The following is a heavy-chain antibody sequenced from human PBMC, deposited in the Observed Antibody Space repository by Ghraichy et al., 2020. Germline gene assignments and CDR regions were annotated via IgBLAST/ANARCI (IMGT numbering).Heavy chain of an antibody. CDR1: GFTVSSNY. J-gene: IGHJ6*03. D-gene: IGHD3-9*01. CDR3: ARDAIPGVYDVLTGYNYYYYMDV. V-gene: IGHV3-53*01. Sequence: GGSLRLSCAASGFTVSSNYMSWVRQSPGEGLEWVSVIYSGGRTDYADSVKGRFTISRDTSKNTLYLQMNSLRAEDAAVYYCARDAIPGVYDVLTGYNYYYYMDVWGRGTTVTVSS. CDR2: IYSGGRT.